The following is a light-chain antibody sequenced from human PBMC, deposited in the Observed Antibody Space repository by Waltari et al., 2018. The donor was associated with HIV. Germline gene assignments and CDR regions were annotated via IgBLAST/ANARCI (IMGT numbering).Light chain of an antibody. Sequence: DIVMTQSPLSLPVTPGEPASISSRSSQSHLHSNGYNYLDWYLQKPGQSPQLLIYLGSNRASGVPDRFSGSGSGTDFTLKISRVEAEDVGVYYCMQALQTPTFGQGTKLEIK. V-gene: IGKV2-28*01. J-gene: IGKJ2*01. CDR2: LGS. CDR3: MQALQTPT. CDR1: QSHLHSNGYNY.